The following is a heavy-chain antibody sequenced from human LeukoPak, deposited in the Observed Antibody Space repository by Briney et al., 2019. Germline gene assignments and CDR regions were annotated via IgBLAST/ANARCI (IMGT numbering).Heavy chain of an antibody. CDR3: ARQPIWFGESPVDP. CDR1: GGSISSYY. V-gene: IGHV4-59*08. Sequence: SETLSLTCTVSGGSISSYYWSWIRQPPGKGLEWIGYIYYSGSTNYNPSLKSRVTISVDTSKNQFSLKLSSVTAADTAVYYCARQPIWFGESPVDPWGQGTLVTVSS. D-gene: IGHD3-10*01. J-gene: IGHJ5*02. CDR2: IYYSGST.